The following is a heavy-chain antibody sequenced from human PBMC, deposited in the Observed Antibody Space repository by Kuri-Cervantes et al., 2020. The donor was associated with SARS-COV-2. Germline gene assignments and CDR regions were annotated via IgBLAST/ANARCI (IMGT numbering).Heavy chain of an antibody. CDR3: AKSPFWFAGVSP. D-gene: IGHD3-3*01. Sequence: GESLKISCAAFRFTFSSYAMSWVRQAPGKGLEWVSAISGSGGSTYYADSVKGRFTISRDNSKNTLYLQMNSLRAVDTAVYYCAKSPFWFAGVSPWGQGTLITVSS. CDR1: RFTFSSYA. J-gene: IGHJ5*02. V-gene: IGHV3-23*01. CDR2: ISGSGGST.